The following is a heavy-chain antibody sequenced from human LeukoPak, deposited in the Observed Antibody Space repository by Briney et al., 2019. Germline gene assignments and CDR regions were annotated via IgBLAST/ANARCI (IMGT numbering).Heavy chain of an antibody. CDR3: AIDRSYYDNTDLWGAEYFQH. V-gene: IGHV3-23*01. CDR1: GFTFSSYA. D-gene: IGHD3-22*01. J-gene: IGHJ1*01. CDR2: ISGSGGST. Sequence: GGSLRLSCAASGFTFSSYAMSWVRQAPGKGLEWVSAISGSGGSTYYADSVVGRFTISRDNSKNTLYLQMNSLRAEDTAVYYCAIDRSYYDNTDLWGAEYFQHWGQGTLVTVSS.